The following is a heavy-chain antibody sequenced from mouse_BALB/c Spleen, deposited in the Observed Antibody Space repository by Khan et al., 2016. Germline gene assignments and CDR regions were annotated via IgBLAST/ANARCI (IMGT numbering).Heavy chain of an antibody. CDR3: ARDITTVVADYAMDY. CDR2: IWAGGST. Sequence: VQLKESGPGLVAPSQSLSFTCTVSGFSLTTYGVHWVRQPPGKGLEWLGVIWAGGSTDHNSALMSRLSISKDNSKSQVFLKMNSLQTDDTALYYCARDITTVVADYAMDYWGQGTSVTVSS. V-gene: IGHV2-9*02. D-gene: IGHD1-1*01. CDR1: GFSLTTYG. J-gene: IGHJ4*01.